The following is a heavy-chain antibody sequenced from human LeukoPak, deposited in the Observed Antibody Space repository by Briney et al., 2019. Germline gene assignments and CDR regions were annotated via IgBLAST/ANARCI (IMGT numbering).Heavy chain of an antibody. CDR2: IIPILGIA. CDR1: GGTFSSYA. CDR3: ARSKGVNAFDI. J-gene: IGHJ3*02. V-gene: IGHV1-69*04. Sequence: ASVTVSCKASGGTFSSYAISWVRQAPGQGLEWMGRIIPILGIANYAQKFQGRVTITADKSTSTAYMELSSLRSEDTAVYYCARSKGVNAFDIWGQGTMVTVSS.